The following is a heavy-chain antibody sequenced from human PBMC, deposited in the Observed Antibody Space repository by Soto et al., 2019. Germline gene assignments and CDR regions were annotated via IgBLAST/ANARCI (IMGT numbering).Heavy chain of an antibody. Sequence: GASVKVSCKASGYTFTSYAMHWVRQAPGQRLEWMGWINAGNGNTKYSQKFQGRVTITRDTSASTAYMELSSLRSEDTAVYYCAGRYCSGGSCYSGYFQHWGQGTLVTVSS. CDR2: INAGNGNT. CDR1: GYTFTSYA. V-gene: IGHV1-3*01. J-gene: IGHJ1*01. CDR3: AGRYCSGGSCYSGYFQH. D-gene: IGHD2-15*01.